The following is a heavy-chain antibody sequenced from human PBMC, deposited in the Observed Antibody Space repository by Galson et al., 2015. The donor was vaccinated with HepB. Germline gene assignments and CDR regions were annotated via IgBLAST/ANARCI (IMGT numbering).Heavy chain of an antibody. CDR3: ARESETAESVFDY. D-gene: IGHD5-18*01. J-gene: IGHJ4*02. Sequence: SLRLSCAASGFTFSSYWMSWVRQAPGKGLEWVANIKQDGSEKYYVDSVKGRFTISRDNAKNSLYLQMNSLRAEDTAVYYCARESETAESVFDYWGQGTLVTVSS. CDR1: GFTFSSYW. V-gene: IGHV3-7*01. CDR2: IKQDGSEK.